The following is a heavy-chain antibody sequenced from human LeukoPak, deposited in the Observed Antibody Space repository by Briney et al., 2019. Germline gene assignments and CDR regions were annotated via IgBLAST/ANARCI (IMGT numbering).Heavy chain of an antibody. V-gene: IGHV3-23*01. J-gene: IGHJ3*02. D-gene: IGHD3-10*01. CDR2: SSGSGGST. CDR3: AKGSGSGSYYILHDAFDI. CDR1: VFTFISYA. Sequence: GGSLRLSCAASVFTFISYALSWVRQAPWKGLEGVSASSGSGGSTYYADSVKGRFTIPRDNSKTTLYLQMNSLRAEDTAVYYCAKGSGSGSYYILHDAFDIWGQGTMVTVSS.